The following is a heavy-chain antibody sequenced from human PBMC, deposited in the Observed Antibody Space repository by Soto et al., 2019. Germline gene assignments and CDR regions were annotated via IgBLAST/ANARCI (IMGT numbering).Heavy chain of an antibody. D-gene: IGHD6-13*01. CDR1: GGSISSSSYY. J-gene: IGHJ6*02. CDR2: IYYSGST. CDR3: ARCRGMAAAGDYYYYGMDV. Sequence: SETLSLTCTVSGGSISSSSYYWGWIRQPPGKGLEWIGSIYYSGSTYYNPSLKSRVTISVDTSKNQFSLKLSSVTAADTAVYYCARCRGMAAAGDYYYYGMDVWGQGTTVTVSS. V-gene: IGHV4-39*01.